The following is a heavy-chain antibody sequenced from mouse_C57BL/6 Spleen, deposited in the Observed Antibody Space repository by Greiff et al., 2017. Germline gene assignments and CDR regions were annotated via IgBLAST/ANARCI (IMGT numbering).Heavy chain of an antibody. D-gene: IGHD1-1*01. V-gene: IGHV1-64*01. J-gene: IGHJ2*01. Sequence: VQLQQPGAELVKPGASVKLSCKASGYTFTSYWMHWVKQRPGKGLEWIGMIHPNSGSTNYNEKFKSKATLTVDKSSSTAYMQLSSLTSEDSAVYCCAGNYCCLYCFDYWGQGTTLTVSS. CDR1: GYTFTSYW. CDR2: IHPNSGST. CDR3: AGNYCCLYCFDY.